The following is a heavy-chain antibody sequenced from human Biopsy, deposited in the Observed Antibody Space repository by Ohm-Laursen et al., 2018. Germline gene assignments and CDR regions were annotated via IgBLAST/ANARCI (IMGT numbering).Heavy chain of an antibody. CDR2: ISYTGYT. CDR1: GGSSTGHY. CDR3: ARGSNDFGGLYFPR. J-gene: IGHJ4*02. Sequence: PGTLSLTCTVSGGSSTGHYWSWIRQPPGKGLDWIGHISYTGYTSYNASLKSRVTISVDTSRNHFSLRLSSLTAADTAVYYCARGSNDFGGLYFPRWGQGTLLTVSS. V-gene: IGHV4-59*11. D-gene: IGHD4-23*01.